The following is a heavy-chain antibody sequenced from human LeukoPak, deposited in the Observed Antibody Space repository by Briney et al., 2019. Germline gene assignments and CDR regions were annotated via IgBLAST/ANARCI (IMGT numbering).Heavy chain of an antibody. CDR1: GGSVISGSYF. Sequence: SETLSLTCTVSGGSVISGSYFWNWIRQPAGKGLEWIGRIYTRGSTSYNPSLKSRVTISVDTSKNQFSLKLSSVTAADTAVYYCARVSPPDFWSGYYDAFDIWGQGTMVTVSS. CDR2: IYTRGST. V-gene: IGHV4-61*10. D-gene: IGHD3-3*01. J-gene: IGHJ3*02. CDR3: ARVSPPDFWSGYYDAFDI.